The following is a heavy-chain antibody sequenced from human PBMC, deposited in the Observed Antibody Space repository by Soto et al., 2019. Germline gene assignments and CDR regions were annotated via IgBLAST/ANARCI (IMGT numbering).Heavy chain of an antibody. V-gene: IGHV3-30-3*01. J-gene: IGHJ4*02. CDR2: ISYDGSNK. CDR1: GFTFSSYA. Sequence: GGSLRLSCAASGFTFSSYAMHWVRQAPGKGLERVAVISYDGSNKYYADSVKGRFTISRDNSKNTLYLQMNSLRPEDTAVYYCAREPPSPTVTTSWAFWDYWGQGTLVTVSS. D-gene: IGHD4-17*01. CDR3: AREPPSPTVTTSWAFWDY.